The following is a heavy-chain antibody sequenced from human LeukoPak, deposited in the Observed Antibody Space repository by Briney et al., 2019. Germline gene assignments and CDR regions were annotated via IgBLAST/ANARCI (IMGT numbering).Heavy chain of an antibody. J-gene: IGHJ4*02. D-gene: IGHD6-19*01. CDR2: ISAYNGNT. V-gene: IGHV1-18*01. Sequence: GASVKVSCKASGCTFTSYGISSVRHAPGQGLEWMGRISAYNGNTNYAQKLQGRVTMTTDTSTSTAYMELRSLRSDDTAVYYCARVGYKAVAGTGTYYFDYWGQGTLVTVSS. CDR3: ARVGYKAVAGTGTYYFDY. CDR1: GCTFTSYG.